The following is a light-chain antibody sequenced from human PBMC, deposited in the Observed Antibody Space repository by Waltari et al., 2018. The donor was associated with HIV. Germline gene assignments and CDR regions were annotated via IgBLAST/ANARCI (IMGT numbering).Light chain of an antibody. CDR3: SSYAGSNNLYV. V-gene: IGLV2-8*01. J-gene: IGLJ1*01. CDR2: EVI. Sequence: QSALTQPPSASGSPGQSVTVSCTGTSSDVGDYNYVSWYQQHPGKAPKLMIYEVIKRPSGVPDRFSGSKSGNMASLTVSGLQAEDEADYYCSSYAGSNNLYVFGIGTKVTVL. CDR1: SSDVGDYNY.